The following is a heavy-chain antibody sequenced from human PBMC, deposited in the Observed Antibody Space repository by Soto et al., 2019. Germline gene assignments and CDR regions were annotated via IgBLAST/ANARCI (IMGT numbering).Heavy chain of an antibody. CDR2: ISSSSSYI. Sequence: GGSLRLSCAASGFTFSSYSMNWVRQAPGKGLEWVSSISSSSSYIYYADSVKGRFTISRDNAKNSLYLQMNSLRAEDTAVYYCARKTSSSWNGGGYYYYYMDVWGKGTTVTVSS. J-gene: IGHJ6*03. V-gene: IGHV3-21*01. CDR1: GFTFSSYS. D-gene: IGHD6-13*01. CDR3: ARKTSSSWNGGGYYYYYMDV.